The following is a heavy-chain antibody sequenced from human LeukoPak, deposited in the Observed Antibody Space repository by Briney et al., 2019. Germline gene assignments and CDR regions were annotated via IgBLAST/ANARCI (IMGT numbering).Heavy chain of an antibody. J-gene: IGHJ5*02. CDR2: ISGSGGST. D-gene: IGHD3-3*01. V-gene: IGHV3-23*01. Sequence: GSLRLSCAASGFTFSSYAMSWVRQAPGKGLEWVSAISGSGGSTYYADSVKGRFTISRDNSKNTLYLQMNSLRAEDTAVYYCAKQFWRTQRYNWFDPWGQGTLVTVSS. CDR3: AKQFWRTQRYNWFDP. CDR1: GFTFSSYA.